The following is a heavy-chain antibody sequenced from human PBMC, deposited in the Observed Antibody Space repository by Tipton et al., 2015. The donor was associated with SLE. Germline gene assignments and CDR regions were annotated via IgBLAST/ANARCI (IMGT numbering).Heavy chain of an antibody. CDR3: AKDYHEQKWEPDHYFDS. D-gene: IGHD1-26*01. Sequence: GSLRLSCYTSGFSFNKYAMHWIREAPGKGLEWVSFIRFDGGGQYYADSVKGRFTTSRDNPRNTLFLQLTNLRVEDTAVYYCAKDYHEQKWEPDHYFDSWGQGTLVTVSS. CDR2: IRFDGGGQ. J-gene: IGHJ4*02. V-gene: IGHV3-30*02. CDR1: GFSFNKYA.